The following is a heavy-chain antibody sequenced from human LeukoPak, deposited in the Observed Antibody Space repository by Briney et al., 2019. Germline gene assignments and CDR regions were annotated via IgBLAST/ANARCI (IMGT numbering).Heavy chain of an antibody. CDR1: GFTFSSYS. D-gene: IGHD3-22*01. Sequence: GGSLRLSCAASGFTFSSYSMNWVRQAPGKGLEWVSSISSRSSYIYYADSVKGRFTISRDNSKNTLYLQMNSLRAEDTAVYYCAKSGDISGYTTLGGIGYWGQGTLVTVSS. CDR2: ISSRSSYI. J-gene: IGHJ4*02. CDR3: AKSGDISGYTTLGGIGY. V-gene: IGHV3-21*04.